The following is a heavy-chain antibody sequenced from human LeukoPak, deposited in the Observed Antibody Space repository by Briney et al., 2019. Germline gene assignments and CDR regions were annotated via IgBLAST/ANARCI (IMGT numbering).Heavy chain of an antibody. CDR2: ISSSSSYI. Sequence: GGSLRLSCAASGFTFSSYSMNWVRQAPGKGLEWVSSISSSSSYIYYAASVKGRFTISRDNTKNSLYLQMDRMRAEDTAVYYCARGPTNGQAFDYWGQGTLVSVSS. D-gene: IGHD2-8*01. J-gene: IGHJ4*02. V-gene: IGHV3-21*06. CDR1: GFTFSSYS. CDR3: ARGPTNGQAFDY.